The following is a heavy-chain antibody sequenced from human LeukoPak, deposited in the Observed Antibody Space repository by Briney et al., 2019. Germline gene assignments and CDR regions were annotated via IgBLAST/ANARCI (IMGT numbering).Heavy chain of an antibody. CDR2: MNPNSGNT. Sequence: ASVKVSCKASGYTFTSYDINWVRQATGQGLEWMGWMNPNSGNTGYAQKFQGRVTMTRNTSISTAYMELSSLRSEDTAVYYCARASRGAWIQLWLTDPYYYGMDVWGQGTTVTVSS. D-gene: IGHD5-18*01. J-gene: IGHJ6*02. CDR1: GYTFTSYD. CDR3: ARASRGAWIQLWLTDPYYYGMDV. V-gene: IGHV1-8*01.